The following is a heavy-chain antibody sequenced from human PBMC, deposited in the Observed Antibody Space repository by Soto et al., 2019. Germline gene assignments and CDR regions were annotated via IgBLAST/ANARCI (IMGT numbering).Heavy chain of an antibody. D-gene: IGHD1-26*01. V-gene: IGHV1-3*01. Sequence: QVQLVQSGAEVKKPGASVKVSCKASGYTFTSYAMHWVRQAPGQRLEWMGWINAGNGNTKYSQKFQGRVTITRDTSASTAYMELSSLRSEDTVVYYCARAFLVGATVYWGQGTLVTVSS. J-gene: IGHJ4*02. CDR3: ARAFLVGATVY. CDR1: GYTFTSYA. CDR2: INAGNGNT.